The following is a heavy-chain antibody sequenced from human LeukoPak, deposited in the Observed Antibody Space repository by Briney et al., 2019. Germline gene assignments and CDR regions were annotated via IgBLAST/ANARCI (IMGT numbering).Heavy chain of an antibody. CDR2: IYHSGST. V-gene: IGHV4-4*02. CDR3: ARDSGSYSHFDY. D-gene: IGHD1-26*01. CDR1: GGSISSSNW. Sequence: SETLSLTCAVSGGSISSSNWWSWVRPPPGKGLEWIGEIYHSGSTNYNPSLKSRVTISVDKSKNQFSLKLSSVTAADTAVYYCARDSGSYSHFDYWGQGTLVTVSS. J-gene: IGHJ4*02.